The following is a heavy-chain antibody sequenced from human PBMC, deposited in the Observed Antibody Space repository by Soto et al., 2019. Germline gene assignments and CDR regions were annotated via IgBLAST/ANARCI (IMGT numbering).Heavy chain of an antibody. D-gene: IGHD5-12*01. CDR2: IIPIFGTA. CDR3: ASAPTMATITGYFDL. J-gene: IGHJ2*01. Sequence: QVQLLQSGAEVKKPGSSVTISCKASGGTFSSYAISWVRQAPGQGLEWMGGIIPIFGTANYAQKFQGRVTITVDESTSTAYMELSSLRSEDTAVYYCASAPTMATITGYFDLWGRGTLVTVSS. CDR1: GGTFSSYA. V-gene: IGHV1-69*01.